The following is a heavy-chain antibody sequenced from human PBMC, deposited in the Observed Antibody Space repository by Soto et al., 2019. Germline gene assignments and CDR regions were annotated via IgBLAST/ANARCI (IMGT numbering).Heavy chain of an antibody. D-gene: IGHD1-7*01. J-gene: IGHJ4*02. CDR2: IYRTGST. Sequence: SETLSLTCAVSGGSFTSNNWWTWVRQPPGQGLEWIGEIYRTGSTNYNPSLKSRVTISLDKSENQFSLKVTSLTAADTAVYYCASRDPGTSFDYWGQGTLVTVSS. CDR3: ASRDPGTSFDY. CDR1: GGSFTSNNW. V-gene: IGHV4-4*02.